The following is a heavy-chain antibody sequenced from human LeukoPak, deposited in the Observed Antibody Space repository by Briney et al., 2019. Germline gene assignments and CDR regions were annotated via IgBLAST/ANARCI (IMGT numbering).Heavy chain of an antibody. CDR2: IIPIYGTA. D-gene: IGHD5-24*01. V-gene: IGHV1-69*13. Sequence: SSVKVSRKASGGTFSRYAISWVRQPPAQGLEWMGGIIPIYGTANDAQKSQGRVTITADDTTSTDYMEQSSLRSEDTAVYYCARVERWLQPHCSWFDPWGQGTLVTVSS. J-gene: IGHJ5*02. CDR1: GGTFSRYA. CDR3: ARVERWLQPHCSWFDP.